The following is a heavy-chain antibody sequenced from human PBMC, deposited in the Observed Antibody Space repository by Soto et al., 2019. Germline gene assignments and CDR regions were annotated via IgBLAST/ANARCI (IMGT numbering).Heavy chain of an antibody. CDR3: AHRQTRSTVFDF. CDR2: IYWDDDK. J-gene: IGHJ4*02. Sequence: QITLKESGPTLVKPTQTLTLTCTFSAFSLSTSGVGVGWVRQPPGKALEWLALIYWDDDKRYSPSLTSRLTITKDTSKNQVVLTMTNMDPVDTATYYCAHRQTRSTVFDFWGQGVLVSVSS. V-gene: IGHV2-5*02. CDR1: AFSLSTSGVG.